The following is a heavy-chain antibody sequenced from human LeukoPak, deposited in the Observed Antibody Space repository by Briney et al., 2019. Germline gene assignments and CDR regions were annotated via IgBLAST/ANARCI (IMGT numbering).Heavy chain of an antibody. V-gene: IGHV4-34*01. CDR3: ARNRYYYGSRNYGVPTWFDP. Sequence: SETLSLTCAVYGGSFSGYYWSWIRQPPGKGLEWIGEINQSGSTNYNPSLKSRVTISVDTSKNHLSLKLSSVTAADTAVYYCARNRYYYGSRNYGVPTWFDPWGQGTLVTVSS. J-gene: IGHJ5*02. D-gene: IGHD3-10*01. CDR2: INQSGST. CDR1: GGSFSGYY.